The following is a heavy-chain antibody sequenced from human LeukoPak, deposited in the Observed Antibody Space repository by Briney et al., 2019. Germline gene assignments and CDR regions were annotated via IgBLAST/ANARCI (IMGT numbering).Heavy chain of an antibody. J-gene: IGHJ3*02. CDR2: IYHSGST. CDR3: ASASANYYGSGRGAFDI. Sequence: PSGTLSLTCAVSGGSISSSNWWSWVRQPPGKGLEWIGEIYHSGSTNYNPSLKSRVTISVDKSMNQFSLKLSSVTAADTAVYYCASASANYYGSGRGAFDIWGQGTMVTVSS. CDR1: GGSISSSNW. D-gene: IGHD3-10*01. V-gene: IGHV4-4*02.